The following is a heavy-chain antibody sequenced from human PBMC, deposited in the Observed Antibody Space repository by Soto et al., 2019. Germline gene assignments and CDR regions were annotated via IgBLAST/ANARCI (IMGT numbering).Heavy chain of an antibody. CDR1: GGSLSNYG. Sequence: QVQLVQSGAEVKKPGSSVKVSCKASGGSLSNYGISWVRQAPGQGLEWMGGIIPVFGTANYAQKFQGRVTITADESRSIVYMDVTSLRSEDTAAYYCARGDATKIVVTTYYAMDVWGPGTTVTVSS. V-gene: IGHV1-69*12. CDR2: IIPVFGTA. CDR3: ARGDATKIVVTTYYAMDV. D-gene: IGHD3-9*01. J-gene: IGHJ6*02.